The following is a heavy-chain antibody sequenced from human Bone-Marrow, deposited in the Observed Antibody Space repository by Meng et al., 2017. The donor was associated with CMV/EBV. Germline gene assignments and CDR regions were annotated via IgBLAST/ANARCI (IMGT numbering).Heavy chain of an antibody. D-gene: IGHD1-20*01. V-gene: IGHV1-69*01. CDR3: ARSYNLFSEYFQH. CDR1: GGTFSSYA. CDR2: IITIFGTA. J-gene: IGHJ1*01. Sequence: CKASGGTFSSYAISWVRQAPGQGLEWMGGIITIFGTANYAQKFQGRVTITADESTSTAYMELSSLRSEDTAVYYCARSYNLFSEYFQHWGQGTLVTVSS.